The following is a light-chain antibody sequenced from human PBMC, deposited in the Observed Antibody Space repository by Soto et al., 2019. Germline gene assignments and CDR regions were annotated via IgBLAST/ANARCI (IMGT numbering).Light chain of an antibody. CDR3: QNYNSAPLT. CDR1: QVISNY. J-gene: IGKJ4*01. Sequence: DIQMTQSPSSLSASVGDRVTITCRASQVISNYLAWYQQKPGKVPKFLIYDASTLQSGVPSRFSGSGSWTEFTLTISSLQPEDVATYYCQNYNSAPLTFGGGTKVEIK. CDR2: DAS. V-gene: IGKV1-27*01.